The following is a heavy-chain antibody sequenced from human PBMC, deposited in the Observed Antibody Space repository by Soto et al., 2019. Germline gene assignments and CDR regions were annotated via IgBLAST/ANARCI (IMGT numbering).Heavy chain of an antibody. CDR2: IYYSGST. D-gene: IGHD1-26*01. V-gene: IGHV4-59*08. Sequence: QVQLQESGPGLVKPSETLSLTCTDSGGSISSYYWSWIRQPPGKGLEWIGYIYYSGSTNYNPSLKSRVTISVDTSNNQFSLKLSSVTAADTAVYYCARRWGAAFDYWGQGTLVTVSS. J-gene: IGHJ4*02. CDR1: GGSISSYY. CDR3: ARRWGAAFDY.